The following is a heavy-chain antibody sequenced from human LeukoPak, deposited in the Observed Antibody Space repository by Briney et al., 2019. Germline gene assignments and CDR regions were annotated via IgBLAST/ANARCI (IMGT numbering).Heavy chain of an antibody. J-gene: IGHJ4*02. V-gene: IGHV3-74*01. CDR3: ARQQLEQEVYFDY. D-gene: IGHD6-13*01. CDR1: GFTFTTYW. Sequence: GGSLRLSCVTSGFTFTTYWMHWVRQVPGKGLVWVSRLNGDGSSTIYADSVKGRFTISRDNAKNTVYLQMNSLRVEDTAVYYCARQQLEQEVYFDYWGQGILVSVSS. CDR2: LNGDGSST.